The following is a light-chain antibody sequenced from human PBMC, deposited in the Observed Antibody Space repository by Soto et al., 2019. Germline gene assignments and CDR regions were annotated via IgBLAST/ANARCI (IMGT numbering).Light chain of an antibody. CDR2: DAS. V-gene: IGKV3-11*01. CDR3: QQRAHWPQRT. Sequence: EIVLTQSPATLSLSPGERATLSCRASQSVSSYLAWFQQKPGQAPRLLIYDASNRATGIPARFSGSGSGTDFTLAISSLEPEDFAVYYCQQRAHWPQRTFGQGTKVDIK. CDR1: QSVSSY. J-gene: IGKJ1*01.